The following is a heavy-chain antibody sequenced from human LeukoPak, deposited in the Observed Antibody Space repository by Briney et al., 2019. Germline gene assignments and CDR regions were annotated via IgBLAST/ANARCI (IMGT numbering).Heavy chain of an antibody. V-gene: IGHV3-21*01. D-gene: IGHD3-9*01. CDR1: GFTFSSYS. CDR3: ARDGFDILTGYSLTFDY. J-gene: IGHJ4*02. Sequence: GGSLRLSCAVSGFTFSSYSMNWVRQAPGKGLEWVSSISSGSTYIYYVDSVRGRFTTSRDNAKNSLYLQMNSLRAEDTAVYYCARDGFDILTGYSLTFDYWGQGTLVTVSS. CDR2: ISSGSTYI.